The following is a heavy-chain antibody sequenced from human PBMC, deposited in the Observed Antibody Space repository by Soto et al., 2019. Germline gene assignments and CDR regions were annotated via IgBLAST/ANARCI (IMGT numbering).Heavy chain of an antibody. V-gene: IGHV1-69*01. CDR2: IIPIFGTT. CDR3: ARGLYCGGGCYSHFDY. CDR1: GGTFSNYP. D-gene: IGHD2-21*02. J-gene: IGHJ4*02. Sequence: VQLVHSGAEVKKPGSSVKVSCKASGGTFSNYPFIWVRQAPGQGLDWMGGIIPIFGTTDYGQRFQGRVTISADESTNTAYMELSSLRSDDTAVYYCARGLYCGGGCYSHFDYWGQGTLVIVSS.